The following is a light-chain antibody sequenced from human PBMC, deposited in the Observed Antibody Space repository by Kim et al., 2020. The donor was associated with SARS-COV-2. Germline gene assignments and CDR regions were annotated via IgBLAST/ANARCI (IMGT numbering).Light chain of an antibody. V-gene: IGKV3-20*01. J-gene: IGKJ1*01. CDR1: QSFKRNF. CDR2: GAS. Sequence: SPGERATISYRASQSFKRNFLVWYQEKPGQAPRLLIDGASNRAAGIPDRFSGSGSGTDFTLTISRLEPEDFAVYYCQLDGGSSWTFGQGTKVDIK. CDR3: QLDGGSSWT.